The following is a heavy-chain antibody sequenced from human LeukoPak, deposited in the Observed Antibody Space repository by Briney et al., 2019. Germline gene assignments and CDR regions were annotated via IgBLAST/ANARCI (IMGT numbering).Heavy chain of an antibody. CDR1: CLSIRSYY. V-gene: IGHV4-59*01. D-gene: IGHD5-18*01. CDR3: ASSHKAMAGEGLFDY. CDR2: IYYSENP. J-gene: IGHJ4*02. Sequence: SETLSLTRSVCCLSIRSYYLSWIRQPPAKRLEWVGDIYYSENPPYKPYLKRRVTISVATSKNQFSLQLSSVTDADTAVYYCASSHKAMAGEGLFDYWGQGTLVTVSS.